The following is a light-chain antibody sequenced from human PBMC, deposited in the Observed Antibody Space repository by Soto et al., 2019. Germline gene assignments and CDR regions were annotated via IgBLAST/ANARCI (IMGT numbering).Light chain of an antibody. CDR3: QQYNSYPLT. Sequence: IHMTHSPSTLSASVVYRVTITFLASQSISSWLAWYQQKPGKAPKLLIYAASSLQSGVPSRFSGSGSGTDFTLTISSLQPEDIATYYCQQYNSYPLTFGGGTKVDIK. CDR1: QSISSW. V-gene: IGKV1-5*01. J-gene: IGKJ4*01. CDR2: AAS.